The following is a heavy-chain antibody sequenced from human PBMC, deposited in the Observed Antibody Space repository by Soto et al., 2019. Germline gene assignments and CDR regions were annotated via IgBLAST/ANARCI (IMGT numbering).Heavy chain of an antibody. J-gene: IGHJ4*02. CDR3: SGGVGDAF. Sequence: EVPLVESGGGLVQTGGSLRLSCSISESTVRRDWMNWVRQAPGKGLEWVAHVNQDGSQRYYVDSVKGRFTISRDNAKNSLYLQINSLRAGDTAIYYCSGGVGDAFWGQGTLVTVSS. D-gene: IGHD1-26*01. V-gene: IGHV3-7*04. CDR1: ESTVRRDW. CDR2: VNQDGSQR.